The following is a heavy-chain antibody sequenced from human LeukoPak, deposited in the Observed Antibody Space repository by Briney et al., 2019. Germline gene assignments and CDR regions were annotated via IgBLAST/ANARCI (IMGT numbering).Heavy chain of an antibody. Sequence: SETLSLTCSVPGGSISIYYWSWIRQPAGKGLEWIGRIYTSGNTNYNPSLKSRVTMSVDTSKNQFSLKVTSVTAADTAVYYCARAWQWLPLDSWGQGTLVTVSS. J-gene: IGHJ4*02. CDR1: GGSISIYY. D-gene: IGHD6-19*01. V-gene: IGHV4-4*07. CDR3: ARAWQWLPLDS. CDR2: IYTSGNT.